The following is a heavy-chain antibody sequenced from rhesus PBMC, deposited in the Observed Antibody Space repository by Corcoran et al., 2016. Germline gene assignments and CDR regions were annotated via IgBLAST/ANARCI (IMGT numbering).Heavy chain of an antibody. D-gene: IGHD6-31*01. Sequence: EVQLVESGGGLAKPGGSLRLSCAASGFTFSSYWMNWVRQTPGKGLEWISAINSGGGTPYHPDPGKGPCNIFRGHPQTPASLLMNRLVGWGTAVFYCAKGPGGPSLLGSGWAGIDYWGPGGLVTVSS. CDR2: INSGGGTP. V-gene: IGHV3S42*01. J-gene: IGHJ4*01. CDR1: GFTFSSYW. CDR3: AKGPGGPSLLGSGWAGIDY.